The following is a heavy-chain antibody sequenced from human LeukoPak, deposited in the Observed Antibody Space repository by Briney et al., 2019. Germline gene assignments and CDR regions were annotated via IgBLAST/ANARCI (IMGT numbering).Heavy chain of an antibody. CDR1: GYTFTGYY. CDR3: ARVMQLGANWFDP. V-gene: IGHV1-2*02. CDR2: INPNSGGT. J-gene: IGHJ5*02. Sequence: ASVKVSCKASGYTFTGYYMHWVRQAPGQGLEWMGWINPNSGGTNYAQKFQGRVTMTRDTSISTAYMELSRLRSDDTAVYYCARVMQLGANWFDPWGQGTLVSVSS. D-gene: IGHD3-16*01.